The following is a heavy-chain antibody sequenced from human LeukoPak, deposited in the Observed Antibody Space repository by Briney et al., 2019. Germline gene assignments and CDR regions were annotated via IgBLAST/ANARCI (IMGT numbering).Heavy chain of an antibody. D-gene: IGHD1-14*01. V-gene: IGHV3-23*01. CDR1: GFTFINYG. CDR2: ISSSGLYI. CDR3: AKPARTDYADY. J-gene: IGHJ4*02. Sequence: PGGSLRLSCAASGFTFINYGMSWVRQAPGKGLEWVSSISSSGLYIYYADSVKGRFTISRDNSKNTLYLQMNSLRAEDTAVYYCAKPARTDYADYWGQGTLVTVSS.